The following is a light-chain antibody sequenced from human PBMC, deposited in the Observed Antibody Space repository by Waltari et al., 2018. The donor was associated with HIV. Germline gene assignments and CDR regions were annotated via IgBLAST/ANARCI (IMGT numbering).Light chain of an antibody. CDR1: SSDVGGYDY. J-gene: IGLJ3*02. Sequence: QSALTQPASVSGSPGQSITISCTGTSSDVGGYDYVPWYQQDPGKAPKVICFDVSTRPSGGSNRFSGSKSGNTASLTISGLQAEDEADYYCSSYTTGSTLVFGGGTTVTVL. CDR2: DVS. V-gene: IGLV2-14*01. CDR3: SSYTTGSTLV.